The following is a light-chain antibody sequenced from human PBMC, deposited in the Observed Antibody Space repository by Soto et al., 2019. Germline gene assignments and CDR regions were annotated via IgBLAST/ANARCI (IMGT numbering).Light chain of an antibody. V-gene: IGKV3-20*01. CDR3: EQYDKSIT. CDR1: QSFGSRH. Sequence: IVMTQSPSTLSVSTGERAPLSCRASQSFGSRHLAWYQQKPGQAPRLLIYGASSRATGIPDRFSGSGSGTDFTLTINRLEPEDFAVYYCEQYDKSITFGGGTKVDIK. J-gene: IGKJ4*01. CDR2: GAS.